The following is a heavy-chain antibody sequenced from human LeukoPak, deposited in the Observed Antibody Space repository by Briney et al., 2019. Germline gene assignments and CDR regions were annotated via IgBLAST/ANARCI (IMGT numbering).Heavy chain of an antibody. V-gene: IGHV4-59*01. D-gene: IGHD5-24*01. J-gene: IGHJ2*01. CDR3: AARGDGYNNWCFDL. CDR2: IYYSGST. CDR1: GGSINNYY. Sequence: SETLSLTCTVSGGSINNYYWSWIRQPPGKGLEWIGFIYYSGSTNYNPSLKSRVTISLDTSKNQFSLNLSSVTAADTAVYYCAARGDGYNNWCFDLWGRGTLVTVSS.